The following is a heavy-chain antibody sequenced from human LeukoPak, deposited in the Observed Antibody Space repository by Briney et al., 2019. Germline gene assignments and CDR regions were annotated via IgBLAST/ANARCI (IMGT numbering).Heavy chain of an antibody. D-gene: IGHD2-2*01. J-gene: IGHJ6*03. Sequence: ASVKVSCKASGGTFSSYTISWVRQAPGQGLEWMGWISAYNGNTNYAQKLQGRVTMTTDTSTSTAYMELRSLRSDDTAVYYCARGVLGYCSSTSCSWDYYYYMDVWGKGTTVTVSS. CDR3: ARGVLGYCSSTSCSWDYYYYMDV. CDR2: ISAYNGNT. CDR1: GGTFSSYT. V-gene: IGHV1-18*01.